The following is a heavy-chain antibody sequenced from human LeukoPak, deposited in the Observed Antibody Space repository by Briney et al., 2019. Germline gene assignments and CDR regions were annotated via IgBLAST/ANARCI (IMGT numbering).Heavy chain of an antibody. V-gene: IGHV1-46*01. D-gene: IGHD3/OR15-3a*01. CDR2: INPSGGST. Sequence: GASVKVSCKASGYTFTSYYMHWVRQAPGQGLEWMGIINPSGGSTSYAQKFQGRVTMTRDMSTSTVYMELSSLRSEDTAVYYCAREIGFLDPLGYWGQGALVTVSS. CDR3: AREIGFLDPLGY. CDR1: GYTFTSYY. J-gene: IGHJ4*02.